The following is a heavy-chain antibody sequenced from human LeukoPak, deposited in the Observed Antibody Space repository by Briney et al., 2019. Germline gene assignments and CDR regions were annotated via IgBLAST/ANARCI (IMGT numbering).Heavy chain of an antibody. D-gene: IGHD3-16*01. J-gene: IGHJ4*02. CDR2: IKEDGTEK. Sequence: PGGSLRLSCAASGFNISDFWMTWVRQAPGKGLEWVANIKEDGTEKHLVDSVKGRFTISRDNTKNLLYLQMYSLRGDDTATYYCVRESRPGGAMGLYHNFDYWGQGTLVAVSS. CDR3: VRESRPGGAMGLYHNFDY. V-gene: IGHV3-7*01. CDR1: GFNISDFW.